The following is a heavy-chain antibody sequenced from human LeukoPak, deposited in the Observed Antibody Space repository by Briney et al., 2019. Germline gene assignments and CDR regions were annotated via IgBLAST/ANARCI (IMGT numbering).Heavy chain of an antibody. CDR3: AKDRKQQPTFDY. V-gene: IGHV3-23*01. Sequence: GGSLRLSCAASGFTFSDYYMSWVRQAPGKGLEWVSAISGSGGSTYYADSVKGRFTISRDNSKNTLYLQMNSLRAEDTAVYYCAKDRKQQPTFDYWGQGTLVTVSS. J-gene: IGHJ4*02. CDR1: GFTFSDYY. D-gene: IGHD6-13*01. CDR2: ISGSGGST.